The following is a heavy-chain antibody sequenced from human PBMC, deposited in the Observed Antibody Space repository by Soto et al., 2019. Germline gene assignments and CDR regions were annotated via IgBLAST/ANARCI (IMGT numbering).Heavy chain of an antibody. D-gene: IGHD6-19*01. V-gene: IGHV3-21*01. Sequence: GGSLRLSCAASGFTFSLYSMIWVRQAPGKGLEWVASITSSSSYIYYEDSLKGRFTISRDNAKNSLFLQLDSLRAEDTAVYFCVRARSTDSSPDYWGQGTLVTVSS. J-gene: IGHJ4*02. CDR1: GFTFSLYS. CDR2: ITSSSSYI. CDR3: VRARSTDSSPDY.